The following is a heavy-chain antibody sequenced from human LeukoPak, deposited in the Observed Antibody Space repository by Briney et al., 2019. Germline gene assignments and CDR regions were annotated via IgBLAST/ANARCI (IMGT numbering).Heavy chain of an antibody. CDR3: ARHYGP. Sequence: SETLSLTCTVSGGSVSTLDYYWNWIRQPPGKGLEWIGYIYNTGRTNYNPSLKSRVAISVDTSKNQFSLKLSSVTAADTAVYYCARHYGPWGQGTLVTVSS. CDR2: IYNTGRT. V-gene: IGHV4-61*08. D-gene: IGHD3-16*01. CDR1: GGSVSTLDYY. J-gene: IGHJ5*02.